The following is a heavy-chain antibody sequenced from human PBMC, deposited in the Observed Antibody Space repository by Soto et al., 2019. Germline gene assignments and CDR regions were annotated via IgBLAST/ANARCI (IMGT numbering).Heavy chain of an antibody. CDR3: ARASGSSPDVHMDV. V-gene: IGHV3-11*01. Sequence: GGSLRLSCAASGFTFSDYYMSWIRQAPGKGLEWVSYISSSGSTIYYADSVKGRFTISRDNAKNSLYLQMNSLRAEDTAVYYCARASGSSPDVHMDVWGKGTTVTVSS. CDR2: ISSSGSTI. D-gene: IGHD6-13*01. CDR1: GFTFSDYY. J-gene: IGHJ6*03.